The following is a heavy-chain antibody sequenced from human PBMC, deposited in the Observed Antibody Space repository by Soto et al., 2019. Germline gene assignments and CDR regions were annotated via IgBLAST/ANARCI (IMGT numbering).Heavy chain of an antibody. D-gene: IGHD1-26*01. CDR2: ISAYNGNT. CDR3: ARTPLYSGSYPFDY. Sequence: SVNVSCKASGYTFTSYGISWVRQAPGQGLEWMGWISAYNGNTNYAQKLQGRVTMTTDTSTSTAYMELRSLRSDDTAVYYCARTPLYSGSYPFDYWGQGTLVTVSS. V-gene: IGHV1-18*04. J-gene: IGHJ4*02. CDR1: GYTFTSYG.